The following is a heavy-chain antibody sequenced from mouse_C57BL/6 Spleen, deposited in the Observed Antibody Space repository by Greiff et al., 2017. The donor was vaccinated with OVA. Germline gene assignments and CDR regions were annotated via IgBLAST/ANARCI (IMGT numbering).Heavy chain of an antibody. CDR1: GFTFSDYY. J-gene: IGHJ4*01. Sequence: EVKLVESGGGLVQPGGSLKLSCAASGFTFSDYYMYWVRQTPEKRLEWVAYISNGGGSTYYPDTVKGRFTISRDNAKNTLYLQMSRLKSEDTAMYYCARHGLGRDYYAMDYWGQGTSVTVSS. D-gene: IGHD4-1*01. CDR3: ARHGLGRDYYAMDY. CDR2: ISNGGGST. V-gene: IGHV5-12*01.